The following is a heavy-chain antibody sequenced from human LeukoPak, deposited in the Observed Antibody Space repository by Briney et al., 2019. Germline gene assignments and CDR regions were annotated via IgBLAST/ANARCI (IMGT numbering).Heavy chain of an antibody. CDR1: GVSINSHY. CDR2: IYGSGRT. V-gene: IGHV4-4*09. J-gene: IGHJ4*02. CDR3: VVSPNQDFFDY. Sequence: SETLSLTYTVSGVSINSHYLNWIRQPPGKGLEWIGRIYGSGRTNYNPSLKSRVTMSVDTSKRQFSLNLKSLTAADTAVYYCVVSPNQDFFDYWGQGPLVTVSS.